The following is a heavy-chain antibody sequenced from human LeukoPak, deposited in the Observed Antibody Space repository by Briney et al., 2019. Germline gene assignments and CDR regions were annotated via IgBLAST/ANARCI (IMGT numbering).Heavy chain of an antibody. V-gene: IGHV3-23*01. CDR2: ISGSGGST. Sequence: QTGGSLRLSCAASGFTFSSYAMSWVRQAPGKGLEWVSAISGSGGSTYYADSVKGRFTISRDNSKNTLYLQMNSLRAEDTAVYYCAKAPAPITFGGVIVPIDEYYFDYWGQGTLVTVSS. J-gene: IGHJ4*02. D-gene: IGHD3-16*02. CDR3: AKAPAPITFGGVIVPIDEYYFDY. CDR1: GFTFSSYA.